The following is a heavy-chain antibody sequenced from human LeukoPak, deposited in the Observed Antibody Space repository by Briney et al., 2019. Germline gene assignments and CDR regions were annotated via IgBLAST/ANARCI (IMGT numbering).Heavy chain of an antibody. CDR2: INPSGGST. CDR3: ARGYYYGSGRARGAFDI. Sequence: ASVTVSCKASGYTFTSYYMHWVRQAPGQGLEWMGIINPSGGSTSYAQKFQGRVTMTRDTSTSTVYMELSSLRSEDTAVYYCARGYYYGSGRARGAFDIWGQGTMATVSS. V-gene: IGHV1-46*01. J-gene: IGHJ3*02. D-gene: IGHD3-10*01. CDR1: GYTFTSYY.